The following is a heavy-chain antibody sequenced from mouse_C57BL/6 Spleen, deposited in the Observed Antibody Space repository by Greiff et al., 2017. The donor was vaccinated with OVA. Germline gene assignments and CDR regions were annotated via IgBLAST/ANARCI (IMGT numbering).Heavy chain of an antibody. CDR1: GFTFSDYG. CDR2: ISSGSSTI. V-gene: IGHV5-17*01. D-gene: IGHD2-5*01. Sequence: EVQLQQSGGGLVKPGGSLKLSCAASGFTFSDYGMHWVRQAPEKGLEWVAYISSGSSTIYYADTVKGRFTISRDNAKNTLFLQMTSLRSEDTAMYYCAVYSNYGYYAMDYWGQGTSVTVSS. J-gene: IGHJ4*01. CDR3: AVYSNYGYYAMDY.